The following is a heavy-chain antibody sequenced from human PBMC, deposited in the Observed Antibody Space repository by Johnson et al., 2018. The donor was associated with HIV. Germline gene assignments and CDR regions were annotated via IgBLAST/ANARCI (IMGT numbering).Heavy chain of an antibody. V-gene: IGHV3-30-3*01. CDR1: GFTFSSYA. J-gene: IGHJ3*02. D-gene: IGHD3-22*01. Sequence: QVQLVESGGGVVQPGRSLRLSCAASGFTFSSYAMHWVRQAPGKGLEWVAVISYDGSNKYYADSVKGRFTISRDNSKNTLYLQMHSLRAEDTAVYYFARAQVGEIATIIECDAFEIRGQGTIVTVSS. CDR3: ARAQVGEIATIIECDAFEI. CDR2: ISYDGSNK.